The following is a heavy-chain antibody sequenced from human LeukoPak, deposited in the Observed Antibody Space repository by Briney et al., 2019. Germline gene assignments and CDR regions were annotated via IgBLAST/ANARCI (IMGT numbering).Heavy chain of an antibody. CDR2: ISSSSSYI. Sequence: PGGSLRLSCAASGFTFSSYSMNWVRQAPGKGLEWGSSISSSSSYIYYADSVKGRFTISRDNAKNPLYLQMNSLRAEDTAVYYCAREADIVVVPASDAWGKGTTVTVSS. D-gene: IGHD2-2*01. J-gene: IGHJ6*04. V-gene: IGHV3-21*01. CDR1: GFTFSSYS. CDR3: AREADIVVVPASDA.